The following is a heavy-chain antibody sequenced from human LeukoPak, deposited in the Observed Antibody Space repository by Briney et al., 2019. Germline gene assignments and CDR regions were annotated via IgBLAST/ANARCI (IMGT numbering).Heavy chain of an antibody. Sequence: TSETLCLSCAVSGGSISSYYWSWIRQPPGKGLEWIGDIYYTGSTNYNPSLKGRVTISVDTSKNQFSLKLSSVSAADTAVYYCASAIWFGEFDYSGEGALVTVSS. CDR1: GGSISSYY. CDR3: ASAIWFGEFDY. D-gene: IGHD3-10*01. J-gene: IGHJ4*02. V-gene: IGHV4-59*01. CDR2: IYYTGST.